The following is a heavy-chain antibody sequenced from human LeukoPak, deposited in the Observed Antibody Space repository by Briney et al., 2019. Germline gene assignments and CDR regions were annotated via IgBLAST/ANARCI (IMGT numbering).Heavy chain of an antibody. CDR3: ARTPYYYAMDV. D-gene: IGHD2-15*01. CDR1: GFTFSSYA. CDR2: INGDGSST. J-gene: IGHJ6*02. V-gene: IGHV3-74*01. Sequence: GGSLRLSCAASGFTFSSYAMSWGRQAPGKGLVWVSRINGDGSSTTYADSVKGRFTISRDNAKSTLYLQMNSLRAEDTAVYYCARTPYYYAMDVWGQGTTVTVSS.